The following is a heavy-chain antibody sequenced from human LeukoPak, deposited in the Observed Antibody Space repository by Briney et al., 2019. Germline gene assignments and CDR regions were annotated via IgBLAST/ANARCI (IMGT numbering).Heavy chain of an antibody. Sequence: AGGSLRLSCAASGFTFSTYSMIWVRQAPGKGLEWVSYITSSSNTINYADSVKGRFTISRDNAKNSLYLQMSSLRAEDTAVYYCAGDSGWYYFDYWGQGTLVTVSS. J-gene: IGHJ4*02. D-gene: IGHD6-19*01. CDR2: ITSSSNTI. CDR1: GFTFSTYS. V-gene: IGHV3-48*01. CDR3: AGDSGWYYFDY.